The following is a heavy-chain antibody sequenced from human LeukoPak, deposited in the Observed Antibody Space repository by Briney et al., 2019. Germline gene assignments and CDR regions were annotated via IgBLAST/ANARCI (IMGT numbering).Heavy chain of an antibody. CDR2: ISYSGNT. CDR3: ARHCCSGPTKRVFDI. D-gene: IGHD2-15*01. V-gene: IGHV4-39*01. J-gene: IGHJ3*02. CDR1: GGSIISSDYH. Sequence: SETLSLTCTVSGGSIISSDYHWGWVRQPPGKGLEWIGTISYSGNTDYNPSLRSRVTISVDTSNNQFSLRLGSVTAADTAVYHCARHCCSGPTKRVFDIWGQGTMVTVSS.